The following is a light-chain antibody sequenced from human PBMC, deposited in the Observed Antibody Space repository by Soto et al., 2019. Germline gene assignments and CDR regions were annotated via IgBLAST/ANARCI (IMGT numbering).Light chain of an antibody. J-gene: IGKJ1*01. V-gene: IGKV1-5*01. CDR2: DAS. Sequence: DIQMTQSPSTLSASVGDRVTITCRASQSISCWLAWYQQKPGKAPKLLIYDASRLESGVPSRFSGSGSGTEFTLTISSLQPDDFATYYCQQYNSYSPWTFGQGTKVEIK. CDR3: QQYNSYSPWT. CDR1: QSISCW.